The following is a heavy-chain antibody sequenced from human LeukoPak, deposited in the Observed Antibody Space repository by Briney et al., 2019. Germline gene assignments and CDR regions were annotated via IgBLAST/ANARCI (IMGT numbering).Heavy chain of an antibody. CDR3: ARAPIRYGRSFDI. D-gene: IGHD1-1*01. V-gene: IGHV4-30-2*01. J-gene: IGHJ3*02. Sequence: PSETLSLTCAVSGGSISSGGYSWSWIRQPPGKGLEWIGYIYHSGSTYYNPSLKSRVTISVDRSKNQFSLKLSSVTAADTAVYYCARAPIRYGRSFDIWGQGTMVTVSS. CDR1: GGSISSGGYS. CDR2: IYHSGST.